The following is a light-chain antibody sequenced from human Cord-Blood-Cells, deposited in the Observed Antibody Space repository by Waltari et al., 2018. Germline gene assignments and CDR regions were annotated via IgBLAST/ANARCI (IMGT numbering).Light chain of an antibody. CDR1: SSDVGGYNS. CDR2: DVS. Sequence: QSALTQPDSVSGSPGQSITISCTGTSSDVGGYNSVSWYQQHPGKAPKLMIYDVSNRPSGVSNRFSGSKSGNTASLTISGLQAEDEADYYCSSYTSSSTLVFGGGTKLTVL. CDR3: SSYTSSSTLV. V-gene: IGLV2-14*01. J-gene: IGLJ3*02.